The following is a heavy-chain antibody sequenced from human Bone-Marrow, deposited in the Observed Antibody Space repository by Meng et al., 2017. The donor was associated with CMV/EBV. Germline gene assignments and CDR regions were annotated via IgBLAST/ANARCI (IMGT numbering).Heavy chain of an antibody. CDR2: TRNKANRYTT. CDR1: GFTFSSYS. V-gene: IGHV3-72*01. J-gene: IGHJ4*02. CDR3: VRGYNSFDS. D-gene: IGHD1-1*01. Sequence: GEYLKISCAASGFTFSSYSMNWVRQAPGKGLEWVGRTRNKANRYTTEYAASVKGRFTISRDESKNSLYLQMNSLKTEDTAVFYCVRGYNSFDSWGQGTLVTVSS.